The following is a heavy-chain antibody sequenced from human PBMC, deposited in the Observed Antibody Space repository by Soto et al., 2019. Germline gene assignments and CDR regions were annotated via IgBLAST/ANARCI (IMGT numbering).Heavy chain of an antibody. CDR1: GYTFTSYY. Sequence: ASVKVSCKASGYTFTSYYMHWVRQAPGQGLEWMGIINPSGGSTSYAQKFQGRVTMTRDTSTSTVYMELSSLRAEDTAVYYCAKRQSGNFGPFDSWGQGTLVTVSS. J-gene: IGHJ4*02. D-gene: IGHD2-21*02. V-gene: IGHV1-46*01. CDR2: INPSGGST. CDR3: AKRQSGNFGPFDS.